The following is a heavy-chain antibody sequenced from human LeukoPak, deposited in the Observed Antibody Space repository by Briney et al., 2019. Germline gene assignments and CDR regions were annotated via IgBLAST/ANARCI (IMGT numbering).Heavy chain of an antibody. CDR3: AKVLWNDVYYYYGMDV. CDR1: GFTFSSYG. D-gene: IGHD1-1*01. CDR2: ISYDGSNK. Sequence: PGGSLRLSCAASGFTFSSYGMHWVRQAPGKGLEWAAVISYDGSNKYYADSVKGRFTISRDNSKNTLYLQMNSLRAEDTAVYYCAKVLWNDVYYYYGMDVWGQGTTVTVSS. J-gene: IGHJ6*02. V-gene: IGHV3-30*18.